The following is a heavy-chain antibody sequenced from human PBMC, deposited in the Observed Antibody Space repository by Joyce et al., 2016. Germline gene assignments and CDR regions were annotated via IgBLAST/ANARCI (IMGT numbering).Heavy chain of an antibody. CDR2: INHRGRT. D-gene: IGHD3-3*01. Sequence: QVQLQESGPGLVKPSETLSLSCTVSGGSISSYYWSWIRQPPGKGLEWIGYINHRGRTNYNPPLKSRVTISVDTSKNEFSLKMTSVTAADTAVYYCARGNDYDYWSGYEAHYFDYWGQGTLVTVSS. J-gene: IGHJ4*02. CDR1: GGSISSYY. CDR3: ARGNDYDYWSGYEAHYFDY. V-gene: IGHV4-59*01.